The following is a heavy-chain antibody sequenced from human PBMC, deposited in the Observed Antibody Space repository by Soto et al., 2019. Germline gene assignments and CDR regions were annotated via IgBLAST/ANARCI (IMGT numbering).Heavy chain of an antibody. CDR2: ISAHNGNT. Sequence: QVHLVQSGAEVKKPGASVKVSCKGSGYAFTTYGITWVRQAPGKGLEWMGWISAHNGNTNYAQKLQGRVTVTRDTFTSTAYMELRSLRSDDTAVYYCARGRYGDYWGQGARVTVS. CDR1: GYAFTTYG. V-gene: IGHV1-18*01. CDR3: ARGRYGDY. D-gene: IGHD1-1*01. J-gene: IGHJ4*02.